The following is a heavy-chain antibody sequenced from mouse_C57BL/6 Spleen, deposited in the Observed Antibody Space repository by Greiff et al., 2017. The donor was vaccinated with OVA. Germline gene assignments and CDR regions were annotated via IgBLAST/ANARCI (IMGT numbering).Heavy chain of an antibody. Sequence: VQLQQPGAELVMPGASVKLSCKASGYTFTSYWMHWVKQRPGQGLEWIGEIDPSDSYTNYNQKFKGKSTLTVDKSSSTAYMQLSSLTSEDSAVYYCARLGYYGGYFDYWGQGTTLTVSS. CDR3: ARLGYYGGYFDY. CDR2: IDPSDSYT. CDR1: GYTFTSYW. D-gene: IGHD1-1*01. J-gene: IGHJ2*01. V-gene: IGHV1-69*01.